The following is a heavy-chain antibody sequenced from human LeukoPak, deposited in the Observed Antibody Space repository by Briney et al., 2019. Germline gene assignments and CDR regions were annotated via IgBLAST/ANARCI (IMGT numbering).Heavy chain of an antibody. Sequence: SETLSLTCTVSGGSISSGSYYWSWIRQPAGKGLEWIGRIYTSGSTNYNPSLKSRVTISVDTSKNQFSLKLSSVTAADTAVYYCARNVAAAGRTAYFDYWGQGTLVTVSS. CDR1: GGSISSGSYY. V-gene: IGHV4-61*02. CDR3: ARNVAAAGRTAYFDY. D-gene: IGHD6-13*01. CDR2: IYTSGST. J-gene: IGHJ4*02.